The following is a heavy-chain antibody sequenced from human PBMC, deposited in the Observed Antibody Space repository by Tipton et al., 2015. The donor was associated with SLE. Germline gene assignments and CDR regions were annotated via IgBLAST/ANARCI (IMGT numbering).Heavy chain of an antibody. CDR2: IKQDGSEK. CDR3: ARDLAGDSSGGNDAFDI. J-gene: IGHJ3*02. V-gene: IGHV3-7*01. Sequence: SLRLSCAASGFTFSSYWMSWVRQAPGKGLEWVANIKQDGSEKYYVDSVKGRFTISRDNAKNSLYLQMNSLRAEDTAVYYCARDLAGDSSGGNDAFDIWGQGTMVTVSS. CDR1: GFTFSSYW. D-gene: IGHD3-22*01.